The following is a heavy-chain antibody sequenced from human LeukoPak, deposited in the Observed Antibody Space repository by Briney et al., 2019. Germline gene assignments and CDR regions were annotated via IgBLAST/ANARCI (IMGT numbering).Heavy chain of an antibody. V-gene: IGHV3-30*19. D-gene: IGHD3-3*01. CDR3: AKDGASYYDFWSGYFGY. J-gene: IGHJ4*02. Sequence: PGGSLRLSCAASGFTFSSYGMHWVRQAPGKGLEWVAVISYDGSNKYYADSVKGRFTISRDNSKNTLYLQMNSLRAEDTAVYYCAKDGASYYDFWSGYFGYWGQGTLVTVSS. CDR2: ISYDGSNK. CDR1: GFTFSSYG.